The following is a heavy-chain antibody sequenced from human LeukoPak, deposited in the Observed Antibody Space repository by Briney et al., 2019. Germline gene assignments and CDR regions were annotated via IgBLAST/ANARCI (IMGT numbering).Heavy chain of an antibody. J-gene: IGHJ5*02. Sequence: GASVKVSCKASGYTFTSYDINWVRQATGQGLEWMGWMNPNSGNTGYAQKFQGRVTITRNTSMSTAYMELSSLRSEDTAVYYCARGYDILTGYYNWFDPWGQGTLVTVSS. CDR3: ARGYDILTGYYNWFDP. CDR1: GYTFTSYD. D-gene: IGHD3-9*01. CDR2: MNPNSGNT. V-gene: IGHV1-8*03.